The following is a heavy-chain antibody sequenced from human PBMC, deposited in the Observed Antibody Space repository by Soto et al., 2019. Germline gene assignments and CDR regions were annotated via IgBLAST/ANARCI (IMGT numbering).Heavy chain of an antibody. V-gene: IGHV4-38-2*02. CDR2: IYHSGST. CDR3: ARDSIQLWLLGYFQH. D-gene: IGHD5-18*01. Sequence: PSETLSLTCAVSGYSISSGYYWGWIRQPPGKGLKWIGSIYHSGSTYYNPSLKSRVTISVDTSKNQFSLKLSSVTAADTAVYYCARDSIQLWLLGYFQHWGQGTLVTVSS. CDR1: GYSISSGYY. J-gene: IGHJ1*01.